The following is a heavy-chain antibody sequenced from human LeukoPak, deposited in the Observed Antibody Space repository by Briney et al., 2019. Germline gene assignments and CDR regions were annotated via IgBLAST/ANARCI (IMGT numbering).Heavy chain of an antibody. V-gene: IGHV4-34*01. Sequence: SETLSLTCAVYGGSFSGYYWSWIRQPPGKGLEWIGEINHSGSTNYNPSLKSRVTVSVDTSKNQFSLKLSSVTAADTAVYYCARDNLSYSGSYYYYGMDVWGQGTTVTVSS. CDR1: GGSFSGYY. CDR3: ARDNLSYSGSYYYYGMDV. CDR2: INHSGST. J-gene: IGHJ6*02. D-gene: IGHD1-26*01.